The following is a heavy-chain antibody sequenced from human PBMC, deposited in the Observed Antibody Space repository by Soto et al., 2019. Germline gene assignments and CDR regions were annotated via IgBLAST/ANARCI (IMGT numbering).Heavy chain of an antibody. D-gene: IGHD5-18*01. CDR3: ARDLAEGYSYDLYYYYYGMDV. V-gene: IGHV1-69*13. J-gene: IGHJ6*02. Sequence: SVKVSCKASGGTFSSYAISWVRQAPGQGLEWMGGIIPIFGTANYAQKFQGRVTITADESTSTAYMELSSPRSEDTAVYYCARDLAEGYSYDLYYYYYGMDVWGQGTTVTVS. CDR2: IIPIFGTA. CDR1: GGTFSSYA.